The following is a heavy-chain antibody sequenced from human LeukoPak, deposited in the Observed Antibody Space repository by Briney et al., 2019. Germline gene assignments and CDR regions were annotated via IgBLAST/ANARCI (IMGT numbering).Heavy chain of an antibody. V-gene: IGHV3-74*01. Sequence: QPGGSLRLSCAASGNYWMHWVRQAPGKGLVWVSHINSDGSWTSYADSVKGRFTISKDNAKNTVYLQMNSLRADDTAIYYCAKDLNRVTLTGMAPGRGIDYWGQGVLVTVSS. J-gene: IGHJ4*02. CDR3: AKDLNRVTLTGMAPGRGIDY. D-gene: IGHD3-22*01. CDR1: GNYW. CDR2: INSDGSWT.